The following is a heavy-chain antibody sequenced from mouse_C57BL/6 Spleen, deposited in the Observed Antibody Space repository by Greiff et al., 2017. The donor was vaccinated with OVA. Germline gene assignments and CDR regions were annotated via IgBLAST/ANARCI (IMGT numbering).Heavy chain of an antibody. CDR1: GFTFTDYY. CDR3: ARSPTTVVATDWYFDV. J-gene: IGHJ1*03. CDR2: IRNKANGYTT. V-gene: IGHV7-3*01. D-gene: IGHD1-1*01. Sequence: EVHLVESGGGLVQPGGSLSLSCAASGFTFTDYYMSWVRQPPGKALEWLGFIRNKANGYTTEYSASVKGRFTISRDNSQSILYLQMNALRAEDSATYYCARSPTTVVATDWYFDVWGTGTTVTVSS.